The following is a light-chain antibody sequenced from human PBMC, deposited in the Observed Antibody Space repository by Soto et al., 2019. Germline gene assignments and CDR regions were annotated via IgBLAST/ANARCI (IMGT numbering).Light chain of an antibody. V-gene: IGKV1-39*01. CDR1: QSIFSS. CDR3: QQYYSYPLT. J-gene: IGKJ4*01. CDR2: AAS. Sequence: MTQSPATLSASVGDRVTITCRAGQSIFSSLNWYQQKPGKAPKLLIYAASTLQSGVPSRFSGSGSGTDFTLTISCLQSEDFATYYCQQYYSYPLTFGGGTKVDIK.